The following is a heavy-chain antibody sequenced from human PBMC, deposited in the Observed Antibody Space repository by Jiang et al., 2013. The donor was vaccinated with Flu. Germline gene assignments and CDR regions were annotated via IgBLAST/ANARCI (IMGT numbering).Heavy chain of an antibody. J-gene: IGHJ3*02. CDR2: ITPFLGMP. CDR1: GGTFSRYT. Sequence: SGAEVKKSGSSVKVSCKASGGTFSRYTINWVRQAPGQGLEWMGGITPFLGMPHYAQKFQGRVTITADESTNTAYMELSSLRSDDTALYYCADVLHDSDGDAYAFDMWGQGTMVTVSS. CDR3: ADVLHDSDGDAYAFDM. D-gene: IGHD4-23*01. V-gene: IGHV1-69*16.